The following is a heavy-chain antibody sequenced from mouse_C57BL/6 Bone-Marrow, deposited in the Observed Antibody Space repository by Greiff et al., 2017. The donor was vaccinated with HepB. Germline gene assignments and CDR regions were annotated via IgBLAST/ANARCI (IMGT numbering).Heavy chain of an antibody. CDR3: AREGGLGHWYFDV. J-gene: IGHJ1*03. CDR2: INSDGGST. CDR1: EYEFPSHD. D-gene: IGHD4-1*01. V-gene: IGHV5-2*01. Sequence: EVKLMESGGGLVQPGESLKLSCESNEYEFPSHDMSWVRKTPEKRLELVAAINSDGGSTYYPDTMERRFIISRDNTKKTLYLQMSSLRSEDTALYYCAREGGLGHWYFDVWGTGTTVTVSS.